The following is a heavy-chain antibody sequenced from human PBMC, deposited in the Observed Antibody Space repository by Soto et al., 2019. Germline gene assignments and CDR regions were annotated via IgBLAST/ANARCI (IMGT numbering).Heavy chain of an antibody. CDR2: IYYSGST. J-gene: IGHJ4*02. CDR1: GGSISSRSYY. D-gene: IGHD1-26*01. V-gene: IGHV4-39*01. CDR3: ARGGGYGSYYFDY. Sequence: PSETLSLPCTVAGGSISSRSYYWGLIRQPPGKGLEWIGSIYYSGSTYYNPSLKSRVTISVDTSKNQFSLKLSSVTAADTAVYYCARGGGYGSYYFDYWGQGTLVTVSS.